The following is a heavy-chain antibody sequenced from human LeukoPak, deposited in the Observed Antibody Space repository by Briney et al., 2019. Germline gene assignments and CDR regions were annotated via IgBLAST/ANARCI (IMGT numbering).Heavy chain of an antibody. D-gene: IGHD6-19*01. CDR2: ISGSGGST. CDR1: GFTFSSYA. CDR3: GKTLSSGPGRDY. J-gene: IGHJ4*02. Sequence: GGSLRLSCAATGFTFSSYAMSWVRQAPGKGLECVSAISGSGGSTSYADSVKGRFTISRDNSKNTLYLQMNSLRAEDTAVYYCGKTLSSGPGRDYSGQGTLVTVSS. V-gene: IGHV3-23*01.